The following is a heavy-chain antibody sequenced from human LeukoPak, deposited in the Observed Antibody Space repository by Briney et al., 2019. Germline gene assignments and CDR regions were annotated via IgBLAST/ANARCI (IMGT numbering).Heavy chain of an antibody. CDR1: GFAFSSYA. CDR2: ISDSGGST. CDR3: AKERKSYYDSSGYPPYFDY. J-gene: IGHJ4*02. V-gene: IGHV3-23*01. D-gene: IGHD3-22*01. Sequence: PGGSLRLSCPASGFAFSSYAMSWVRQAPGKGLEWVSGISDSGGSTYYADSVKGRFTISRDNSKNTLYLQMNSLRAEDTAVYYCAKERKSYYDSSGYPPYFDYWGQGTLVTVSS.